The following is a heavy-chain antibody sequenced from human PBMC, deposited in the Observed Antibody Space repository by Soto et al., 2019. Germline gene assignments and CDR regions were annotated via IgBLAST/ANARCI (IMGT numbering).Heavy chain of an antibody. CDR2: ISGSGGST. V-gene: IGHV3-23*01. Sequence: SLRLSCAASGFTFSSYAMSWVRQAPGKGLEWVSAISGSGGSTYYADSVKGRFTISRDNSKNTLYLQMKSLRAEDTAVYYCAKPGLWSGYYPHWFDPWGQGTLVTVSS. CDR3: AKPGLWSGYYPHWFDP. D-gene: IGHD3-3*01. J-gene: IGHJ5*02. CDR1: GFTFSSYA.